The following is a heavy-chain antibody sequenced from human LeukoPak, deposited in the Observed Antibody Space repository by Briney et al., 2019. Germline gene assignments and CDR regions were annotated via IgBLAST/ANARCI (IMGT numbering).Heavy chain of an antibody. V-gene: IGHV3-7*01. CDR3: ARVSPHCSTTSCYPYYFDY. CDR2: IKQDGSEK. D-gene: IGHD2-2*01. J-gene: IGHJ4*02. Sequence: PGGSLRLSCAASGFTFSNYWMSWVRQAPGKGLEWVANIKQDGSEKFYVDSVKGRFTISRDNAQNSVFLQMNGLRAEDTAVYYCARVSPHCSTTSCYPYYFDYWGQGTLVTVSS. CDR1: GFTFSNYW.